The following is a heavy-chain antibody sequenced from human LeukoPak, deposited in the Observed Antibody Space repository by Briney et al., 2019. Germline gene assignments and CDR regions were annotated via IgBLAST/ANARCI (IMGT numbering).Heavy chain of an antibody. Sequence: ASVKVSCKSSGYTFTGYYMHWVRQAPGQGLEWMGWINPHSDGTNYAQKFQGRVTMTRDTSISTAYMELSRLTSDDTAVYYCARDINQYYYDSSGPSDYWGQGTLVTVSS. CDR2: INPHSDGT. CDR1: GYTFTGYY. CDR3: ARDINQYYYDSSGPSDY. D-gene: IGHD3-22*01. V-gene: IGHV1-2*02. J-gene: IGHJ4*02.